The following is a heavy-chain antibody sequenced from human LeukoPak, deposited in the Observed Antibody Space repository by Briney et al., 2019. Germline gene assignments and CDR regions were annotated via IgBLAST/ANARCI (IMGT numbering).Heavy chain of an antibody. Sequence: ETLSLTCTVSGGSISSHYWSWVRQTPGKGLEWIGHIYHSGNTKYNSALKGRVTISDDASKNQFSLRLSSVTAADTAVYFCARGYDFWSGVMSDAFDIWGRGTKVTVSS. D-gene: IGHD3-3*01. CDR3: ARGYDFWSGVMSDAFDI. CDR1: GGSISSHY. CDR2: IYHSGNT. V-gene: IGHV4-59*11. J-gene: IGHJ3*02.